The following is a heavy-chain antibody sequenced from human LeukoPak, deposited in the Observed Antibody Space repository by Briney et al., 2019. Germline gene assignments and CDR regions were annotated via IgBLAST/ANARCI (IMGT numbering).Heavy chain of an antibody. V-gene: IGHV4-34*01. D-gene: IGHD2-2*01. J-gene: IGHJ6*03. CDR2: INHSGST. Sequence: PGGSLRLSCAVSGFTVSNNFMSWVRQPPGKGLEWIGEINHSGSTNYNPSLKSRVTISVDTSKNQFSLKLSSVTAADTTVYYCARQNFYRYCRSTSCYRPYYYYYMDVWGKGTTVTISS. CDR3: ARQNFYRYCRSTSCYRPYYYYYMDV. CDR1: GFTVSNNF.